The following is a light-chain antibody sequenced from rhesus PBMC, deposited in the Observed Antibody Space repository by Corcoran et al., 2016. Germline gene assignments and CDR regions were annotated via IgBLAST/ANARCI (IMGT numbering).Light chain of an antibody. J-gene: IGKJ4*01. CDR1: QGISTF. V-gene: IGKV1-37*01. Sequence: DIQMTQSPSFLSASVGDRVTITCRASQGISTFLAWYKQTPGKAPKPLIYYASNLESGVPSRFSCSGSGTECTRTTSSLQPEDFAVYYCQQYNSDPLTFGGGTKGESK. CDR3: QQYNSDPLT. CDR2: YAS.